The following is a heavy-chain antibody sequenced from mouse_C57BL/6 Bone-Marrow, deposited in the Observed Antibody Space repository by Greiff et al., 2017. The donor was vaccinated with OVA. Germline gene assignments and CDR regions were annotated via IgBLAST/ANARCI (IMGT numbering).Heavy chain of an antibody. J-gene: IGHJ3*01. Sequence: VQLQQPGAELVKPGASGKWGGKGGGEKGKRDGMHWVKQRPGQGLEWIGMIHPNSGSTNYNEKFKSKATLTVDKSSSTAYMQLSSLTSEDSAVYYCVNWDFAWFAYWGQGTLVTVSA. D-gene: IGHD4-1*01. CDR3: VNWDFAWFAY. CDR2: IHPNSGST. CDR1: GEKGKRDG. V-gene: IGHV1-64*01.